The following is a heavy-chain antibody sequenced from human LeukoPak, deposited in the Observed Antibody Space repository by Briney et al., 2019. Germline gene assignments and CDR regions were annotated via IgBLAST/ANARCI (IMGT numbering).Heavy chain of an antibody. J-gene: IGHJ4*02. CDR2: ISGSGGST. Sequence: TGGSRSLSGAALGLTFRSYARSWVPQAQGKGLGWVSAISGSGGSTYYADSVKGRFTISRDNSKNTLYLQMNSLRAEDTAVYYCAKVGSIAAAGHGLDYWGQGTLVTVSS. CDR1: GLTFRSYA. CDR3: AKVGSIAAAGHGLDY. V-gene: IGHV3-23*01. D-gene: IGHD6-13*01.